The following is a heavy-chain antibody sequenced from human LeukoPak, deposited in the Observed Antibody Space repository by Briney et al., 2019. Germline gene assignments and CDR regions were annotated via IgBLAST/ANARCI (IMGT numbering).Heavy chain of an antibody. CDR3: ARGGGVGVEMATTYYDY. Sequence: ASVKVSCKASGYTFTSYDINWVRQATGQGLEWMGWMNPNSGNTGYAQKFQGRVTMTRNTSISTAYKELSSLRSEDTAVYYCARGGGVGVEMATTYYDYWGQGTLVTVSS. CDR1: GYTFTSYD. V-gene: IGHV1-8*01. D-gene: IGHD5-24*01. J-gene: IGHJ4*02. CDR2: MNPNSGNT.